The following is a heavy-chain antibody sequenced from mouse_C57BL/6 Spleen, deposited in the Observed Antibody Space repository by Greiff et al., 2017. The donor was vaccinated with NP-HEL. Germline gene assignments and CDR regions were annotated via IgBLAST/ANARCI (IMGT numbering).Heavy chain of an antibody. CDR1: GFTFSSYA. V-gene: IGHV5-4*03. CDR3: ARGYGSSSYYFDY. D-gene: IGHD1-1*01. Sequence: EVMLVESGGGLVKPGGSLKLSCAASGFTFSSYAMSWVRQTPEKRLEWVATISDGGSYTYYPDNVKGRFTISRDNAKNNLYLQMSHLKSEDTAMYYCARGYGSSSYYFDYWGQGTTLTVSS. J-gene: IGHJ2*01. CDR2: ISDGGSYT.